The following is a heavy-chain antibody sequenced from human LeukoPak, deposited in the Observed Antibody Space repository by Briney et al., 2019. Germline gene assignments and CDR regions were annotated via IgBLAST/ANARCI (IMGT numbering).Heavy chain of an antibody. V-gene: IGHV4-34*01. D-gene: IGHD4-11*01. CDR1: GGSFSGYY. CDR3: ARGYDYGNYND. CDR2: INHSGST. Sequence: SETLSLTCAVYGGSFSGYYWSWIRQPPGKGLEWIGEINHSGSTNYNPSLKSRVTISVDTSKNQFSLKLTPVTAADTAVYYCARGYDYGNYNDWGQGTLVTVSS. J-gene: IGHJ4*02.